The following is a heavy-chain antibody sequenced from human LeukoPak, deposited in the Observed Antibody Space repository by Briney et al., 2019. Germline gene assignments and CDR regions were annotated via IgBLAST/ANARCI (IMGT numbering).Heavy chain of an antibody. CDR1: AFTFSNHW. Sequence: GGSLRLSCAASAFTFSNHWMHWVRQAPGKGLEWVSGINWNGGSTGYADSVKGRFTISRDNAKNSLYLQMNSLRAEDTALYYCASSYDSSGYLFDYWGQGTLVTVSS. CDR2: INWNGGST. CDR3: ASSYDSSGYLFDY. J-gene: IGHJ4*02. V-gene: IGHV3-20*04. D-gene: IGHD3-22*01.